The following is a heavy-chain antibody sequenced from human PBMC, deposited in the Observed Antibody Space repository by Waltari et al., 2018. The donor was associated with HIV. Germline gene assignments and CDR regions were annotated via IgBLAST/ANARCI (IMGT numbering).Heavy chain of an antibody. Sequence: EETLVQSGAEVKEPGESRKISCKSLRNNFAGNRVRGVRKMPGKGLEWMGVIYPGDSDAVYSPSFQGRVIMSTDSSISTVYLQWSSLRASDTAMYYCARRKGDYRTAFDIWGQGTMVTASS. V-gene: IGHV5-51*01. J-gene: IGHJ3*02. CDR1: RNNFAGNR. CDR3: ARRKGDYRTAFDI. D-gene: IGHD4-17*01. CDR2: IYPGDSDA.